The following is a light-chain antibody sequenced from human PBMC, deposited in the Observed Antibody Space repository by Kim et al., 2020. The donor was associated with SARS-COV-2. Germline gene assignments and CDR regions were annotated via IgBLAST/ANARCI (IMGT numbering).Light chain of an antibody. CDR3: QQSYSTPYS. J-gene: IGKJ2*03. V-gene: IGKV1-39*01. Sequence: SASVEDRVTITCRASQSISSYLNWYQQKPGKAPKLLIYAASSLQSGVPSRFSGSGSGTDFTLTISSLQPEDFATYYCQQSYSTPYSFGQGTKLE. CDR2: AAS. CDR1: QSISSY.